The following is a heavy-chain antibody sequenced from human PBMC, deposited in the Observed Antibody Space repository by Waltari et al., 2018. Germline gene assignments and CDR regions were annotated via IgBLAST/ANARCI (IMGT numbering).Heavy chain of an antibody. J-gene: IGHJ3*02. V-gene: IGHV4-59*01. D-gene: IGHD2-2*01. CDR3: ARDDHYCSSTSCYEDAFDI. CDR2: IYYSGST. Sequence: QVQLQESGPGLVKPSETLSLTCTVSGGSISSYYWSWIRQPPGKGLEWIGYIYYSGSTNYNPSLKSRDTISVDTSKNQFSLKLSSVTAADTAVYYCARDDHYCSSTSCYEDAFDIWGQGTMVTVSS. CDR1: GGSISSYY.